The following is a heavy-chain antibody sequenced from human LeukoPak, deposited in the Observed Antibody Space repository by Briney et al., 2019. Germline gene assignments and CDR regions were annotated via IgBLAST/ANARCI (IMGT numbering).Heavy chain of an antibody. J-gene: IGHJ6*02. V-gene: IGHV3-30-3*01. Sequence: GGSLRLSCAASGFTFSSYAMSWVRQAPGKGLEWVAVIPFDGNNRYYAESVKGRFTVSRDNPKNTLYLQMNSLRKEDTAVYYCARDWNMDVWGQGTTVTVSS. CDR3: ARDWNMDV. CDR1: GFTFSSYA. D-gene: IGHD1-1*01. CDR2: IPFDGNNR.